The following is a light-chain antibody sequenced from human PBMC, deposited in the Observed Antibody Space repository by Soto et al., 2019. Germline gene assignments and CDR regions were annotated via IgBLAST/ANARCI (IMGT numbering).Light chain of an antibody. CDR1: TSNIAGNT. CDR3: ATWDDSLNAAV. Sequence: QLVLTQPPSLSGTPGQRGTISCSGSTSNIAGNTVHWYQHLPETAPKLLIYIDDQRPSGVPDRFSGSKSGTSASLAISGLQSEDEADYYCATWDDSLNAAVFGGGTQLTVL. CDR2: IDD. J-gene: IGLJ7*01. V-gene: IGLV1-44*01.